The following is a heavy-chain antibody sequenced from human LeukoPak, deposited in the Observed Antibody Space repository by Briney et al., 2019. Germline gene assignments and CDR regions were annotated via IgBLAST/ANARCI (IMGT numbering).Heavy chain of an antibody. Sequence: SQTLSLTCTVSGGSISSGGYYWSWIRQHPGKGLEWIGYIYYSGSTYYNPSLKSRVTISVDTSKNQFSLKLSSVTAADTAVYYCARDWFDGDYDRFDYWGQGTLVTVSS. V-gene: IGHV4-31*03. CDR3: ARDWFDGDYDRFDY. D-gene: IGHD4-17*01. J-gene: IGHJ4*02. CDR1: GGSISSGGYY. CDR2: IYYSGST.